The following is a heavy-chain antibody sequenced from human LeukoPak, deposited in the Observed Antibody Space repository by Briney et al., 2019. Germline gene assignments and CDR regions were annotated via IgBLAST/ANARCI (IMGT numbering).Heavy chain of an antibody. CDR1: GGSISSYY. D-gene: IGHD3-22*01. J-gene: IGHJ4*02. V-gene: IGHV4-4*09. CDR2: IYTSGST. CDR3: AGHYYYDSSGYF. Sequence: SETLSLTCTVSGGSISSYYWSWIRQPPGKGLEWIGYIYTSGSTNYNSSLKSRVTISVDTSKNQFSLKLSSVTAADTAVYYCAGHYYYDSSGYFWGQGTLVTVSS.